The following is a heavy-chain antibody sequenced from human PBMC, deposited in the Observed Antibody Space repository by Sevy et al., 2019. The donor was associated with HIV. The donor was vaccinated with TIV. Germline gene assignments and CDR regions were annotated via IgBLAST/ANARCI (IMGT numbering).Heavy chain of an antibody. CDR3: AKDVVGGYYDSSGYSDH. D-gene: IGHD3-22*01. CDR1: GFTFTEFV. CDR2: INSGGGST. Sequence: GGSLRLSCAASGFTFTEFVMSWVRQAPGKGLEWVSTINSGGGSTYYADSVKGRFTISRDNSKKTLDLQMNSLSAEDTAVYYCAKDVVGGYYDSSGYSDHWGQGTLVTVSS. V-gene: IGHV3-23*01. J-gene: IGHJ4*02.